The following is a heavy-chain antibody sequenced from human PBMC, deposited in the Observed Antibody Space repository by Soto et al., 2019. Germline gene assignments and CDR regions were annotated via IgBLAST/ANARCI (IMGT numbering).Heavy chain of an antibody. Sequence: ASVKVSCKASGYTFTDYYLHWVRQAPGQGPEWMGWINPNTGGTDYAQKFRDWVTMTTDTPINTAYMDLSRLKSHDTAVYYCAKGGHYDSPHYADSWGQGTLVTVSS. D-gene: IGHD3-22*01. CDR1: GYTFTDYY. J-gene: IGHJ4*02. V-gene: IGHV1-2*04. CDR2: INPNTGGT. CDR3: AKGGHYDSPHYADS.